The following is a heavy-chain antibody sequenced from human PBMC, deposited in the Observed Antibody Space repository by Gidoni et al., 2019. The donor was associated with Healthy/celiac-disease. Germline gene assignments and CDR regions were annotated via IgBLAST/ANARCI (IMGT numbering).Heavy chain of an antibody. V-gene: IGHV4-31*03. CDR2: IYYSGST. CDR1: RGSISSGGYY. Sequence: QVHLQESGPGLAKPSPTLSLTCTVSRGSISSGGYYWSWIRKHPGKGLEWIGYIYYSGSTHYNPSLKSRVTISVDTSKNQFSLKLSSVTAADTAVYYCARALRAAAGTRAFDYWGQGTLVTVSS. D-gene: IGHD6-13*01. CDR3: ARALRAAAGTRAFDY. J-gene: IGHJ4*02.